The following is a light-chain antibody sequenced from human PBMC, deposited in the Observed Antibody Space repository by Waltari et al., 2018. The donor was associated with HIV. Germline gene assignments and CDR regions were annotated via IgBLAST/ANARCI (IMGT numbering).Light chain of an antibody. Sequence: IQMTQSPASLSASVGDRVTITCRASQHIGNDLAWYQQKPGKAPEVLMYAASNVQVAVPSRFSGRGHGTDVTFTISCLQPEDFATYFCQQYFAYPRTFGQGTRVEIK. J-gene: IGKJ3*01. CDR1: QHIGND. V-gene: IGKV1-6*01. CDR3: QQYFAYPRT. CDR2: AAS.